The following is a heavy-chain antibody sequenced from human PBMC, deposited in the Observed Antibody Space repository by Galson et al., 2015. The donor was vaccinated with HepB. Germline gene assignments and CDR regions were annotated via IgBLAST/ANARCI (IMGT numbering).Heavy chain of an antibody. CDR1: GFTFSSYW. CDR3: ARTDPYDFWSGYYSSWYFDL. CDR2: INSDGSST. D-gene: IGHD3-3*01. Sequence: SLRLSCAASGFTFSSYWMHWVRQAPGKGLVWVSRINSDGSSTSYADSVKGRFTISRDNAKNTLYLQMNSLRAEDTAVYYCARTDPYDFWSGYYSSWYFDLWGRGTLVTVSS. V-gene: IGHV3-74*01. J-gene: IGHJ2*01.